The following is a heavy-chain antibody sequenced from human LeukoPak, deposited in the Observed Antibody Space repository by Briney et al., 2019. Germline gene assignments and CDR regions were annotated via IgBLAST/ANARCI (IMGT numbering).Heavy chain of an antibody. D-gene: IGHD6-13*01. J-gene: IGHJ4*02. CDR1: GFTFSSYE. CDR3: ARDHEQQLYRD. CDR2: ISSSGSTI. V-gene: IGHV3-48*03. Sequence: GGSLRLSCAASGFTFSSYEMNWVRQAPGKGLEWVSYISSSGSTIYYADSVKGRFTISRDNAKNSLYLQMNSLRAEDTAVYYCARDHEQQLYRDWGQGTLVTVSS.